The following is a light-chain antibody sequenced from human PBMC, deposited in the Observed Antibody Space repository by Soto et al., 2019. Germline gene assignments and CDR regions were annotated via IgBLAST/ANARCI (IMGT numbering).Light chain of an antibody. J-gene: IGKJ1*01. CDR3: QQSYTSGWT. CDR1: QSISTH. V-gene: IGKV1-39*01. CDR2: AAS. Sequence: DIQMTQSPSSLSASVGDRVSITCRASQSISTHLSWYQQKPGKAPKLLIYAASSLQSWVPSRFTGSGSGTDFTLSISSLQPEDFATYYCQQSYTSGWTFGQGTEVEI.